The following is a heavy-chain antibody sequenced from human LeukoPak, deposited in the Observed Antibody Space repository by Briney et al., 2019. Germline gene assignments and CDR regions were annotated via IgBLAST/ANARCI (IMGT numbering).Heavy chain of an antibody. CDR2: IYLGDSAT. Sequence: GESLKISCKGSGYSFGSHWIGWVRQMSGKGLEWMGIIYLGDSATRYSPSFQGQVTISADTSISTAYLQWSSLKASDTAMYYCARGGSAYTYGPFDYWGQGTLVTVSS. D-gene: IGHD5-18*01. V-gene: IGHV5-51*01. J-gene: IGHJ4*02. CDR1: GYSFGSHW. CDR3: ARGGSAYTYGPFDY.